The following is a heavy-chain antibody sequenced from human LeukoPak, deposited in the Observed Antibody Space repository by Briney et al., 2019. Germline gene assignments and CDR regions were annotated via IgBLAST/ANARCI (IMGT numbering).Heavy chain of an antibody. Sequence: SETLSLTCTVSGGSIRSSYYYWGWIRQPPGKGLEWIGSIYDSGSTYYNPSLKSRVTISVDTSKNQFSLKLSSVTAADTAVYYCARAAVAGINYWGQGTLVTVSS. CDR2: IYDSGST. CDR3: ARAAVAGINY. J-gene: IGHJ4*02. V-gene: IGHV4-39*01. D-gene: IGHD6-19*01. CDR1: GGSIRSSYYY.